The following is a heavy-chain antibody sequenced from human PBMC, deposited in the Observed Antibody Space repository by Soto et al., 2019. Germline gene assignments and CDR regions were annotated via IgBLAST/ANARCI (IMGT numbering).Heavy chain of an antibody. V-gene: IGHV4-59*08. J-gene: IGHJ6*02. CDR1: GGSISSYY. D-gene: IGHD4-17*01. Sequence: QVQLQESGPGLVKPSETLSLTCTVSGGSISSYYWSWIRQPPGKGLEWIGYIYYSGSTIYNPSLKSRVTISVDTSKNQFSLKLSSVTAADTAVYYCARTTRYYGMDVWGQGTTVTVSS. CDR2: IYYSGST. CDR3: ARTTRYYGMDV.